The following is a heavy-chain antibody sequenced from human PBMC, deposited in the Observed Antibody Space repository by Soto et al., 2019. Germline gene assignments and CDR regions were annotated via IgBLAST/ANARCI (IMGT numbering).Heavy chain of an antibody. CDR2: IYYSGTT. V-gene: IGHV4-59*08. D-gene: IGHD4-17*01. CDR1: GSCTNSFY. J-gene: IGHJ4*02. Sequence: SETLSITCTVSGSCTNSFYWSWIRQPPGKGLEWIGYIYYSGTTNYNPSLKSRVTISIDTPKNQFSLNLSSVTAADTAVYYCATHDSGAVGPFDYWGQGTLVTVSS. CDR3: ATHDSGAVGPFDY.